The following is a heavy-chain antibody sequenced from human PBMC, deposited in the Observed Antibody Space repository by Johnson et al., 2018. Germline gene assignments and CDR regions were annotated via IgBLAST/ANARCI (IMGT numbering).Heavy chain of an antibody. CDR3: ARGRTGAGRRPGYYYGMDV. CDR2: MYYSGSS. J-gene: IGHJ6*02. Sequence: QVQLQESGPGLVKPSETLSLTCTVSGGSISSYYWSWIRQPPGKGLEWIGYMYYSGSSNYNPSLKSRVTISVDTSKNQFSLKLSSVTAADPAVYYCARGRTGAGRRPGYYYGMDVWGQGTTVTVSS. D-gene: IGHD3-10*01. V-gene: IGHV4-59*12. CDR1: GGSISSYY.